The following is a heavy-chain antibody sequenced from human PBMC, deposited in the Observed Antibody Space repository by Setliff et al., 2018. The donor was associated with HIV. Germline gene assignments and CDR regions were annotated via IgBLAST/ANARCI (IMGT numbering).Heavy chain of an antibody. D-gene: IGHD3-22*01. CDR2: ITWNRAII. V-gene: IGHV3-9*03. CDR1: GFNFNHYA. J-gene: IGHJ6*03. Sequence: GGSLRLSCTASGFNFNHYAMHWVRQVPGKGLEWVSGITWNRAIIAYADSVKGRFTVSRDDAENSLYLQMSSLGPEDMGLYYCARGFSGDYLFTGYMDVWGKGTTVTVSS. CDR3: ARGFSGDYLFTGYMDV.